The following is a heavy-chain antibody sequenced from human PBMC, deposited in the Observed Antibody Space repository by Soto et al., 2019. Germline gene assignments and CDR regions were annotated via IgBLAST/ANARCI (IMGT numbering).Heavy chain of an antibody. V-gene: IGHV4-31*03. CDR3: ARGTIFGVVNRSWDY. Sequence: PSETLSLTCTVSGGSISSSTYYWGWIRQHPGKGLEWIGYIYYSGSTYYNPSLKSRVTISVDTSKNQFSLKLSSVTAADTAVYYCARGTIFGVVNRSWDYWGQGTLVTVSS. CDR1: GGSISSSTYY. D-gene: IGHD3-3*01. CDR2: IYYSGST. J-gene: IGHJ4*02.